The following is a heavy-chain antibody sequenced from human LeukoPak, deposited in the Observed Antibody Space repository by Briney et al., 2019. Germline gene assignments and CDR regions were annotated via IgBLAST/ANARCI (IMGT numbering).Heavy chain of an antibody. CDR1: GFTFDDYA. V-gene: IGHV3-9*01. CDR2: ISWNSGSI. D-gene: IGHD3-3*01. Sequence: GGSLRLSCAASGFTFDDYAMHWVRQAPGKGLEWVSGISWNSGSIGYADSVKGRFTISRDNAKNSLYLQMNSLRAEDTAVYYCARDSKESFYDFWSGYYDYWGQGTLVTVSS. CDR3: ARDSKESFYDFWSGYYDY. J-gene: IGHJ4*02.